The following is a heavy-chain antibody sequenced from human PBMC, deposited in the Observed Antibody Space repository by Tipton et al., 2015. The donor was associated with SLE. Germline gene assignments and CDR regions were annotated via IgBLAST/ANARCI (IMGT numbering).Heavy chain of an antibody. V-gene: IGHV4-4*09. D-gene: IGHD1-26*01. CDR3: VVVGAEGAFDI. CDR2: IYTSGST. J-gene: IGHJ3*02. CDR1: GGSISSYY. Sequence: TLSLTCTVSGGSISSYYWSWIRQPPGKGLEWIGYIYTSGSTNYNPSLKSRVTISVDTSKSQFSLKLSSVTAADTAVYYCVVVGAEGAFDIWGQGTMVTVSS.